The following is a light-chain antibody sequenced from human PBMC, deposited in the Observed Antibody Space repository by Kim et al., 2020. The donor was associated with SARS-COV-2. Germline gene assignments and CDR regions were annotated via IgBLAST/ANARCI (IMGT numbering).Light chain of an antibody. CDR3: QLWDSTTDHHVV. CDR2: YDS. V-gene: IGLV3-21*04. J-gene: IGLJ2*01. Sequence: SYELTQPPSVSVAPGKTATITCGGNNIGSKSVHWYQQRPGQAPVVVIYYDSDQPSGIPGRFSGSNSGNTATLTISRVEAGDEADYYCQLWDSTTDHHVVFGGGTQLTVL. CDR1: NIGSKS.